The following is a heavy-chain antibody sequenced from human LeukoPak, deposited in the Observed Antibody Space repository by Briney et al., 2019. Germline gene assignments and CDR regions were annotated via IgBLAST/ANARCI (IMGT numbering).Heavy chain of an antibody. CDR1: GLTFDDFA. Sequence: GGSLRLSCTASGLTFDDFAMHWVRQAPGKGLEWVSGISWNSGRIDYADSVKGRFTISRDNAKNTLYLQMNSLRAEDTAFYYCAKDRGSGRYYYIMDVWGQGTTVTVSS. CDR2: ISWNSGRI. D-gene: IGHD6-19*01. V-gene: IGHV3-9*01. J-gene: IGHJ6*02. CDR3: AKDRGSGRYYYIMDV.